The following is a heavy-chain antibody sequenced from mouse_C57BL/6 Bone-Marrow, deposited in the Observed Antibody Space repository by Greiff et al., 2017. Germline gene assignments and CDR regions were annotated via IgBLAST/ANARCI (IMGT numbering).Heavy chain of an antibody. CDR2: ISSGSSTI. V-gene: IGHV5-17*01. CDR1: GFTFSDYG. CDR3: ARYYDYDKAWFAY. J-gene: IGHJ3*01. D-gene: IGHD2-4*01. Sequence: DVKLVESGGGLVKPGGSLKLSCAASGFTFSDYGMHWVRQAPEKGLEWVAYISSGSSTIYYADTVKGRFTISRDNAKNTLFLQMTSLRSEDTAMYYCARYYDYDKAWFAYWGQGTLVTVSA.